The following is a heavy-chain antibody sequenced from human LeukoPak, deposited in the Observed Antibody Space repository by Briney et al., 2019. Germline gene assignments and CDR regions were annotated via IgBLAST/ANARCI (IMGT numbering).Heavy chain of an antibody. V-gene: IGHV3-30*03. CDR3: ARVGISMIVVDMGGFDY. CDR1: GFTFSSYG. Sequence: GGSLRLSCAASGFTFSSYGMHWVRQAPGKGLEWVAVISYDGSNKYYADSVKGRFTISRDNSKNTLYLQMNSLRAEDTAVYYCARVGISMIVVDMGGFDYWGQGTLVTVSS. CDR2: ISYDGSNK. D-gene: IGHD3-22*01. J-gene: IGHJ4*02.